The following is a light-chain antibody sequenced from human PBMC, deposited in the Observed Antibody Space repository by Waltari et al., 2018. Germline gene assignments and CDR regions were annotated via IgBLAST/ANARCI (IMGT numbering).Light chain of an antibody. V-gene: IGLV2-8*01. CDR2: DVS. J-gene: IGLJ1*01. CDR3: SSYAGSNNYV. Sequence: QSALTQPPSASGSPGQSVTISCTGTASDVGGYRYCSWCQQHPGKAPKLIIFDVSKRPSGVPDRFSGSKSGNTASLTVSGLQAEDEADYYCSSYAGSNNYVFGTGTKVTVL. CDR1: ASDVGGYRY.